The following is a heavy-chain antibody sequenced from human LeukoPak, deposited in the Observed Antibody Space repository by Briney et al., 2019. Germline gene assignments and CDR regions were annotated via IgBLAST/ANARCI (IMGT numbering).Heavy chain of an antibody. D-gene: IGHD3-10*01. CDR2: ISYDASNK. J-gene: IGHJ6*02. Sequence: PGGSLRLSCAASGFTFSSYAMHWVRQAPGKGLEWVAVISYDASNKYYADSVRGRFTISRDNSKSTLYLQMNSLRAEDTAVYSCTRDRGSGTYYSYDVDVWGQGTTVTVSS. CDR3: TRDRGSGTYYSYDVDV. V-gene: IGHV3-30*04. CDR1: GFTFSSYA.